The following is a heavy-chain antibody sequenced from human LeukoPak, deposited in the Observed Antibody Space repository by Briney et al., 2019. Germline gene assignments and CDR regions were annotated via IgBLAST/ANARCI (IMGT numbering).Heavy chain of an antibody. CDR2: IKQDGSEK. D-gene: IGHD6-19*01. CDR3: AASRGSGWYYFDY. V-gene: IGHV3-7*01. CDR1: GFTFSSYW. J-gene: IGHJ4*02. Sequence: PGGSLRLSCAASGFTFSSYWMSWVRQAPGKGLEWVANIKQDGSEKYYADSVKGRFTISRDNAKNSLYLQMNSLRAEDTAVYYCAASRGSGWYYFDYWGQGTLVTVSS.